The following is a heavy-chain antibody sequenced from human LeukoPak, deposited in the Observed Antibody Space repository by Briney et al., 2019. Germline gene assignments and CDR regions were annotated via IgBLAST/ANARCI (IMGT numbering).Heavy chain of an antibody. J-gene: IGHJ2*01. Sequence: SETLSLTCSVSGGSVSSTSYYWGWIRQPPGKGLEWIGSIDYSGSTYYNPSLKSPVTISVDTPRNQYSLKLNSVTAADTAMYYCARLSTHGDDLGRWYFDLWGRGTLVTVSS. V-gene: IGHV4-39*01. D-gene: IGHD4-17*01. CDR2: IDYSGST. CDR1: GGSVSSTSYY. CDR3: ARLSTHGDDLGRWYFDL.